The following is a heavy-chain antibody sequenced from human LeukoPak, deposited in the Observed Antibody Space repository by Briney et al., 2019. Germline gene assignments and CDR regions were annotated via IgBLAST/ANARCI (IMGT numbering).Heavy chain of an antibody. V-gene: IGHV4-34*01. CDR1: GGSFSGFY. CDR3: ARGGSSSPVISVH. Sequence: PSETLSLTCGVDGGSFSGFYWNWIRHTPGKGLEWIGEINHTGNTNYNPSLTDYNPSLKSRVTISVDSSKNELSLKVSSVTAEDTAVYYCARGGSSSPVISVHWGQGTLVTVSS. D-gene: IGHD6-6*01. J-gene: IGHJ4*02. CDR2: INHTGNT.